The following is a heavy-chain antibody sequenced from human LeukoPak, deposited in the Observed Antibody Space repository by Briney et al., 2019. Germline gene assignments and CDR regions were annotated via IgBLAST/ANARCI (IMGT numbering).Heavy chain of an antibody. J-gene: IGHJ3*01. V-gene: IGHV3-23*01. D-gene: IGHD3-22*01. CDR2: IGASGGSA. Sequence: GGSLRLSCAASGFTFSNSDMNWVRQAPGKGLEWVSFIGASGGSAHYADSVRGRFTISRDNSKNTLYLQMNSLRAEDTAVYYCAKAGSYSDISVYPLASFDFWGQGTMVTVSS. CDR1: GFTFSNSD. CDR3: AKAGSYSDISVYPLASFDF.